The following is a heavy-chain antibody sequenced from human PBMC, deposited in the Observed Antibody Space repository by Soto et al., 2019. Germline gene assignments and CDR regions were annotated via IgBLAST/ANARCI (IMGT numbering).Heavy chain of an antibody. CDR2: IYYSGST. V-gene: IGHV4-59*01. D-gene: IGHD2-8*01. J-gene: IGHJ4*02. Sequence: SETLSLTCTVSGGSISSYYWSWIRQPPGKGLEWIGYIYYSGSTNYNPSLKSRATISVDTSKNQFSLKLSSVTAADTAVYYCARESLDCTNGVCYKIIDYWGQGTLVTVSS. CDR1: GGSISSYY. CDR3: ARESLDCTNGVCYKIIDY.